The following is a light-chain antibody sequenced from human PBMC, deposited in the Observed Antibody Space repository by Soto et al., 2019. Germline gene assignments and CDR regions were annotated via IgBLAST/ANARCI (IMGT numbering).Light chain of an antibody. CDR2: WAS. CDR1: QSVLYRSNKKND. V-gene: IGKV4-1*01. J-gene: IGKJ1*01. CDR3: QQYYANPRT. Sequence: DLVMTQSPDSLAVSLGERATINCKSSQSVLYRSNKKNDLVWYQQKPGQPPKLLISWASTRESGVPDRFSGSGSGTDFTLTISNLQAEDVAVYYCQQYYANPRTFGQGTKVDIK.